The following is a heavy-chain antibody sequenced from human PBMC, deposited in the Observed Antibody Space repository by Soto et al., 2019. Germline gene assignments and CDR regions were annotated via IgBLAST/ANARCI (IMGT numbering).Heavy chain of an antibody. CDR1: GFTFSSYA. D-gene: IGHD6-19*01. J-gene: IGHJ4*02. V-gene: IGHV3-23*01. CDR2: ISGSGGST. Sequence: PGGSLRLSCAASGFTFSSYAMSWVRQAPGKGLEWVSAISGSGGSTYYADSVKGRFTISRDNSKNTLYLQMNSLRAEDTAVYYCAKVRGIAVAGTLNYWGQGTLVTVS. CDR3: AKVRGIAVAGTLNY.